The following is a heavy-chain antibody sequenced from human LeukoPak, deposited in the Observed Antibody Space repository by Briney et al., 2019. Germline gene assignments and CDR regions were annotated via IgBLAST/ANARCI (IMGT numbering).Heavy chain of an antibody. J-gene: IGHJ4*02. V-gene: IGHV4-59*01. CDR1: GGSISSYY. D-gene: IGHD3-22*01. Sequence: PSETLSLTCTVSGGSISSYYWSWIRQPPGKGLEWIGYIYYSGSTNYNPSLKSRVTISVDTSKNQFSLKLSSVTAADTAVYYCARGGDYYDSSGHFDYWGQGTLVTVSA. CDR3: ARGGDYYDSSGHFDY. CDR2: IYYSGST.